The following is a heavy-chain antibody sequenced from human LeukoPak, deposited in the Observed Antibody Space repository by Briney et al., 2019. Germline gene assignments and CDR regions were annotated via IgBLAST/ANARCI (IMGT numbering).Heavy chain of an antibody. Sequence: GGSLRLSCTASGVTFRSGWMHRVREAPGKGRVWVSRINSDGSTTSYADSVMGRFTSSRDNAKNTLYLQMSSLRDEDTAVYYCARVIYSGWEGELSDWGQGTLVTVSS. V-gene: IGHV3-74*01. J-gene: IGHJ4*02. CDR1: GVTFRSGW. CDR3: ARVIYSGWEGELSD. CDR2: INSDGSTT. D-gene: IGHD6-19*01.